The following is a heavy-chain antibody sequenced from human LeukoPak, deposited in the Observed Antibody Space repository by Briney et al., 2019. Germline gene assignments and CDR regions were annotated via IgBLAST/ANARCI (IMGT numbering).Heavy chain of an antibody. CDR3: ASGEYSGYDLAY. V-gene: IGHV4-39*01. Sequence: SETLSLTCTVSGGSISSSSYYWGWIRQPPGKGLEWIGSIYYSGSTYYNPSLKSRVTISVDTSKNQFSLKLTSVTAADTAVYYCASGEYSGYDLAYWGQGALVTVSS. J-gene: IGHJ4*02. CDR2: IYYSGST. D-gene: IGHD5-12*01. CDR1: GGSISSSSYY.